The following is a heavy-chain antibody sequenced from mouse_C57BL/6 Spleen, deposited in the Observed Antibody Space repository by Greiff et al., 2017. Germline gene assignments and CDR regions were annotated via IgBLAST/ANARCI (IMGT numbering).Heavy chain of an antibody. V-gene: IGHV1-22*01. CDR3: ARDGRGFSHWYFDV. CDR2: INPNNGGT. CDR1: GYKFTDYN. D-gene: IGHD2-3*01. Sequence: VQLQQSGPELVKPGASVKMSCKASGYKFTDYNMHWVKQSHGKSLEWIGYINPNNGGTSYNQKFKGKATLTVNKSSSTAYMQLRSLPSEDSAVYYCARDGRGFSHWYFDVWGTGTTVTVSS. J-gene: IGHJ1*03.